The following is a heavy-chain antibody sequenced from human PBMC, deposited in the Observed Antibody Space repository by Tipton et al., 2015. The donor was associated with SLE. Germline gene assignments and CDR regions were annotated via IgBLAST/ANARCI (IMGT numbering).Heavy chain of an antibody. D-gene: IGHD1-1*01. J-gene: IGHJ3*02. Sequence: LRLSCAVYGGSFSGYYWSWIRQPPGKGLEWIGYIYYSGSTYYNPSLKSRVTISVDTSKNQFSLKLSSVTAADTAVYYCASDGVWNPIWGQGTMVTVSS. V-gene: IGHV4-34*09. CDR3: ASDGVWNPI. CDR2: IYYSGST. CDR1: GGSFSGYY.